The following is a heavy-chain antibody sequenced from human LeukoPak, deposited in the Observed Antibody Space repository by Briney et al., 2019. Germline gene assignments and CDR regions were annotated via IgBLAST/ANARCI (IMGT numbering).Heavy chain of an antibody. J-gene: IGHJ4*02. CDR2: IKQDGSEK. V-gene: IGHV3-7*04. CDR1: GFTFNNNW. Sequence: GGSLRLSCAGSGFTFNNNWMSWVRQAPGKGLEWVANIKQDGSEKYYVDSVKGRFTISRDNAKNSLSLQMNSLRSEDTAVYYFGKDKYSDRYFVSWGQGTLVTVSS. D-gene: IGHD3-22*01. CDR3: GKDKYSDRYFVS.